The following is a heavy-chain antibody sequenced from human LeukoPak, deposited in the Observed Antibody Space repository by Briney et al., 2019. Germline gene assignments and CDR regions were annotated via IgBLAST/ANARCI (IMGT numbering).Heavy chain of an antibody. J-gene: IGHJ4*02. Sequence: GGSLRLSCAASGFTFDDYAMHWVRQAPGKGLEWVSLISGDGGSTYYADSLKGRFTISRDNSKSSLYLQTNSLRTEDTALYYCAARVVGATLGGADFDYWGQGTLVTVSS. CDR3: AARVVGATLGGADFDY. CDR2: ISGDGGST. V-gene: IGHV3-43*02. D-gene: IGHD1-26*01. CDR1: GFTFDDYA.